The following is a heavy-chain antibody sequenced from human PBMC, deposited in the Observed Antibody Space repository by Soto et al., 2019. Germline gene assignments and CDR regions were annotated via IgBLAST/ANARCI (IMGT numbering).Heavy chain of an antibody. J-gene: IGHJ6*02. D-gene: IGHD5-18*01. V-gene: IGHV3-23*01. CDR3: ATVVNTAMGPPDYYYYYGMDV. Sequence: EVQLLESGGGLVQPGGSLRLSCVASGFTFSSYAMSWVRQAPGKGLEWVSAISGSGGSTYYADSVKGRFTISRDNSKNTLYPQMNGLRAEDTAVYYCATVVNTAMGPPDYYYYYGMDVWGQGTTVTVSS. CDR2: ISGSGGST. CDR1: GFTFSSYA.